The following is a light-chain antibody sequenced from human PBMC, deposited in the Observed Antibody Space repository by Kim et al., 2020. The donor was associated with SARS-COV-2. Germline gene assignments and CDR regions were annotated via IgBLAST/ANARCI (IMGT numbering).Light chain of an antibody. Sequence: IQMTQSPSSLSASLGDRVTITCRASQGISNDLGWYQQKPGKAPKLLIYVASSLQSGVPSRFSGSGSGTNFALTITNLQPEDFATYYCLQHYNHHRTFGQGTKLEI. CDR2: VAS. J-gene: IGKJ2*01. CDR3: LQHYNHHRT. CDR1: QGISND. V-gene: IGKV1-6*01.